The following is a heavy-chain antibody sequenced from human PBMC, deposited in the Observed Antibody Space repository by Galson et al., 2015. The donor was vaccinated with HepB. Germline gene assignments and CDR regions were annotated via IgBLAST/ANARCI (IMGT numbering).Heavy chain of an antibody. CDR1: GFTFGDYY. D-gene: IGHD3-3*01. V-gene: IGHV3-11*01. CDR2: ISGSGALT. J-gene: IGHJ6*03. CDR3: ARGAPTDFWSVDNFYYYMDV. Sequence: SLRLSCAASGFTFGDYYMTWIRQTPGKGLEWVSSISGSGALTYYADSVKVRFTISGDNAKNSLFLQMNSLRVEDTAVYYCARGAPTDFWSVDNFYYYMDVWGQGTTVTVSS.